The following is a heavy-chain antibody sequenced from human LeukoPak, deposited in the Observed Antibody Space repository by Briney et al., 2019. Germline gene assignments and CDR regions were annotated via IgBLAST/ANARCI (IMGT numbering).Heavy chain of an antibody. J-gene: IGHJ4*02. CDR1: GGSISSSSYY. Sequence: SETLSLTCTVSGGSISSSSYYWGWIRQPPGKGLEWIGGIYYSGSTYYNPSLKSRVTISVDTSKNQFSLKLSSVTAADTAVYYCASYSYGYPSYYFDYWGQGTLVTVSS. CDR2: IYYSGST. CDR3: ASYSYGYPSYYFDY. D-gene: IGHD5-18*01. V-gene: IGHV4-39*01.